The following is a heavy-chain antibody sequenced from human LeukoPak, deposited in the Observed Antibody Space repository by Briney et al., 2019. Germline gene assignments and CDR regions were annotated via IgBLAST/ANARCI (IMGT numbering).Heavy chain of an antibody. J-gene: IGHJ6*04. CDR3: ARVSTYYYGSGSYLGGYYYGMDV. Sequence: PSETLSLTCAVYGGSFSGYYWSWIRQPPGKGLEWMGEINHSGSTNYNPSLKSRVTISVDTSKNQFSLKLSSVTAADTAVYYCARVSTYYYGSGSYLGGYYYGMDVWGKGTTVTVSS. CDR2: INHSGST. V-gene: IGHV4-34*01. D-gene: IGHD3-10*01. CDR1: GGSFSGYY.